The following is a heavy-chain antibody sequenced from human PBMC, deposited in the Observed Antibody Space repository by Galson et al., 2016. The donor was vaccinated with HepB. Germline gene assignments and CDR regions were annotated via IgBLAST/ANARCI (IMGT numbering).Heavy chain of an antibody. CDR3: ARQLAPFTKAWFDY. CDR1: GFSLSTDEVA. Sequence: PALVKPTQTLTLTCTFSGFSLSTDEVAVGWLRQPPGKALEWLTLIYWDNDKRYSPSLSSRLTITKDTSRNQVVLRMTNVEPAATSAYYCARQLAPFTKAWFDYWGQGTLVTVSS. J-gene: IGHJ5*01. D-gene: IGHD2-15*01. V-gene: IGHV2-5*02. CDR2: IYWDNDK.